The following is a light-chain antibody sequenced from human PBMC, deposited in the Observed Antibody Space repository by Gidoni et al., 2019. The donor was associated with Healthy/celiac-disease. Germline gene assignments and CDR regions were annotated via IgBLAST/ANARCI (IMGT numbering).Light chain of an antibody. CDR1: SSNIGSNT. CDR3: AAWDDSLNVWV. Sequence: QSVLTQPPSASRTPGQGVPISCSGSSSNIGSNTVNWYQQLPGTAPKLLIYSNNQRPSGGPDRFSGSKSGTSASLAISGLQSEDEADYYCAAWDDSLNVWVFGGGTKLTVL. V-gene: IGLV1-44*01. CDR2: SNN. J-gene: IGLJ3*02.